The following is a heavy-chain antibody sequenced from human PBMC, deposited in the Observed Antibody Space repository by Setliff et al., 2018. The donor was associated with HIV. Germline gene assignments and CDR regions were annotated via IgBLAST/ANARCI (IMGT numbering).Heavy chain of an antibody. D-gene: IGHD3-3*01. CDR2: IIPILGTE. J-gene: IGHJ5*02. CDR1: GTTFSTYL. V-gene: IGHV1-69*10. CDR3: ARPAPNYNFWSGYSFWFDP. Sequence: GASVKVSCKASGTTFSTYLFTWVRQAPGQGFEWMGGIIPILGTEKYAQKFHGRVTLTADMSTNTAYMELRSLRSDDTAVYYCARPAPNYNFWSGYSFWFDPWGQGTLVTVSS.